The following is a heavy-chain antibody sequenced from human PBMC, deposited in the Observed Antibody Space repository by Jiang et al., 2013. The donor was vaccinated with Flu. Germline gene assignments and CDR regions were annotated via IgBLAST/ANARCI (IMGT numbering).Heavy chain of an antibody. J-gene: IGHJ4*02. V-gene: IGHV5-10-1*01. CDR3: ARGHGDYTY. CDR1: GYSFTTYW. CDR2: IDPTDSFT. Sequence: GAEVKKPGESLTISCKVSGYSFTTYWITWVRQTPGKGLEWMGRIDPTDSFTNYSPSFQGHVTMSIDKSIDTAYLQWSSLEASDSGMYYCARGHGDYTYWGQGSLVSVS. D-gene: IGHD4-17*01.